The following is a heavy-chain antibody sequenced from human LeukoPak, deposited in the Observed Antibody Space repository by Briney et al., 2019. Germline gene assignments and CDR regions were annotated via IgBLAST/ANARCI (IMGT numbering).Heavy chain of an antibody. V-gene: IGHV3-7*01. CDR2: IKQDGNEK. D-gene: IGHD6-13*01. CDR3: ARVAQLATVYYYYYYMDV. Sequence: GGSLRLSCAASGFTFSSYWMSWVRQAPGKGLEWVANIKQDGNEKYYVDSVKGRFTISRDNAKNSLYLQMNSPRAEDTAVYYCARVAQLATVYYYYYYMDVWGKGTTVTVSS. CDR1: GFTFSSYW. J-gene: IGHJ6*03.